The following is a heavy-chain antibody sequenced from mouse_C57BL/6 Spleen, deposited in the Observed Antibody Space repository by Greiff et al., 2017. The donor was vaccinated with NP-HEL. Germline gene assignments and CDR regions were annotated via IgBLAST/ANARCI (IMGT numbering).Heavy chain of an antibody. V-gene: IGHV5-12*01. CDR2: ISNGGGST. Sequence: EVKLVESGGGLVQPGGSLKLSCAASGFTFSDYYMYWVRQTPEKRLEWVAYISNGGGSTYYPDTVKGRFTISRDNAKNTLYLQMSRLKSEDTAMYYCARRYYYDYDYAMDYWGQGTSVTVSS. D-gene: IGHD2-4*01. J-gene: IGHJ4*01. CDR3: ARRYYYDYDYAMDY. CDR1: GFTFSDYY.